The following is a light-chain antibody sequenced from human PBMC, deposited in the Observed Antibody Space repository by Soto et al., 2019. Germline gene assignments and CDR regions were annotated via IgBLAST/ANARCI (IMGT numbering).Light chain of an antibody. CDR3: QQYSIWRT. CDR1: QSVSSSY. J-gene: IGKJ1*01. V-gene: IGKV3-15*01. Sequence: EIVLTQSPGTLSLSPGERATLSCRASQSVSSSYLAWYQQKLGQAPRLLIYGASTRATGIPARFSGSGSGTEFTLTISGLQSEDFAVYYCQQYSIWRTFGQGTKVDIK. CDR2: GAS.